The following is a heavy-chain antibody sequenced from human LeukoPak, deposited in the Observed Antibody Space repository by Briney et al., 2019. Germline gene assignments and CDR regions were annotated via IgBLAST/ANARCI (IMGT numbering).Heavy chain of an antibody. D-gene: IGHD2-2*01. CDR3: ARDPQGYCSSASCYAGWFDP. V-gene: IGHV3-74*01. J-gene: IGHJ5*02. CDR2: INSDGSST. CDR1: GFTFSSYW. Sequence: GGSLRLSCAASGFTFSSYWMHWVRQAPGKGLVWVSRINSDGSSTSYADSVKGRFTISRDNAKNTLYLQMNSLRAEDTAVYYCARDPQGYCSSASCYAGWFDPWGQGTLVTVSS.